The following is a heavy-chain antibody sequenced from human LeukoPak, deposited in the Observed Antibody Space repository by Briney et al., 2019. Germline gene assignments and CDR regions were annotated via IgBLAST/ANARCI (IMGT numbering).Heavy chain of an antibody. V-gene: IGHV3-30-3*01. Sequence: PGRSLRLSCAASGFTFSNYAIHWVRQAPGKGLEWVAVISYDGNNKYYADSVKGRFTISRDNSKNTLYLQMNSLRAEETAVYYCARPQGGRQLWLHFDFWGQGTLVTVSS. J-gene: IGHJ4*02. CDR1: GFTFSNYA. CDR2: ISYDGNNK. CDR3: ARPQGGRQLWLHFDF. D-gene: IGHD5-18*01.